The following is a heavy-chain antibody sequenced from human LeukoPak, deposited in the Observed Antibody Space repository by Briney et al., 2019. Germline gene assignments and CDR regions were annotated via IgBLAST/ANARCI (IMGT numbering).Heavy chain of an antibody. CDR1: GFTFSTYP. Sequence: PGGSLRLSCAASGFTFSTYPMHWVRQAPGKGLEWVAVISYDGSNEYYADSVKGRFTISRDNSKNTVYLQINTLRAEDTAVYYCAIDHRDAYNIDAFDIRGQGTMVTVSS. J-gene: IGHJ3*02. CDR2: ISYDGSNE. D-gene: IGHD5-24*01. CDR3: AIDHRDAYNIDAFDI. V-gene: IGHV3-30-3*01.